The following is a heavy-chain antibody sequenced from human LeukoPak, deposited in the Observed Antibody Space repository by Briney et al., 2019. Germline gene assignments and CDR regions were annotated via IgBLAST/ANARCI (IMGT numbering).Heavy chain of an antibody. V-gene: IGHV1-2*04. CDR1: GYTFTGFY. CDR2: INPNGGDT. CDR3: ARVKGRVFGVITTKERYFDY. Sequence: ASVKVSCKASGYTFTGFYMHWVRQAPGQGLEWMGWINPNGGDTNYAQKFQGWVTMTRDTSISTAYMELSRLTSDDTAVYYCARVKGRVFGVITTKERYFDYWGQGTLVTVSS. D-gene: IGHD3-3*01. J-gene: IGHJ4*02.